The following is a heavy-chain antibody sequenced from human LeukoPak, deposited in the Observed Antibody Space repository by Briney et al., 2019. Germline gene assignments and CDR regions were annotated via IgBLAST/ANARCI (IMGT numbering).Heavy chain of an antibody. CDR1: GFTFSSSA. J-gene: IGHJ4*02. CDR2: ISGSGSRT. Sequence: GGSLRLSCAASGFTFSSSAMNWVRQAPGKGLEWVSGISGSGSRTFYADSVKGRFTISRDNSKNTLYLQMNSLRAEDTAVYYCAKGSIRYFDWLYLYYFDYWGQGTLVTVSS. D-gene: IGHD3-9*01. V-gene: IGHV3-23*01. CDR3: AKGSIRYFDWLYLYYFDY.